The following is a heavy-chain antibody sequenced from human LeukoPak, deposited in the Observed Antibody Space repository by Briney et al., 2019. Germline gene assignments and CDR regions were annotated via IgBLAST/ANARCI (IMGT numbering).Heavy chain of an antibody. CDR2: ISSSGSTI. Sequence: KPGGSLRLPCAASGFTFSDYYMSWIRQAPGKGLEWVSYISSSGSTIYYADSVKGRFTISRDNAKNSLYLQMNSLRAEDTAVYYCARVVGYGAAGPPMWYYYGMDVWGQGTTVTVSS. V-gene: IGHV3-11*01. J-gene: IGHJ6*02. CDR1: GFTFSDYY. CDR3: ARVVGYGAAGPPMWYYYGMDV. D-gene: IGHD6-13*01.